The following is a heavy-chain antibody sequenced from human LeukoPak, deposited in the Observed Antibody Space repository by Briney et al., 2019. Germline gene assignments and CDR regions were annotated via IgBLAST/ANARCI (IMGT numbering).Heavy chain of an antibody. Sequence: GGSRRLSCAASGFTFSSYGMHWVRQAPGKGLEWVAVIWYDGSNKYYADSVKGRFTISRDNSKNTLYLQMNSLRAEDTAVYYCAKELGDSSGYYYGPYYYGMDVWGQGTTVTVSS. V-gene: IGHV3-33*06. D-gene: IGHD3-22*01. CDR2: IWYDGSNK. CDR1: GFTFSSYG. J-gene: IGHJ6*02. CDR3: AKELGDSSGYYYGPYYYGMDV.